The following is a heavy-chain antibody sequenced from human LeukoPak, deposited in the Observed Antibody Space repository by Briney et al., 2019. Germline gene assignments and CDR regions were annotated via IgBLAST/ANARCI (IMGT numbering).Heavy chain of an antibody. V-gene: IGHV4-59*01. Sequence: PSETLSLTCTVSGGSISSYYWSWIRQPPGKGLEWIGYIYYSGSTNYNPSLKSRVTISVDTSKNQFSLKLSSVTAADTAVYYCAGVRGSYYFDYWGQGTLVTVSS. CDR2: IYYSGST. CDR1: GGSISSYY. D-gene: IGHD6-13*01. J-gene: IGHJ4*02. CDR3: AGVRGSYYFDY.